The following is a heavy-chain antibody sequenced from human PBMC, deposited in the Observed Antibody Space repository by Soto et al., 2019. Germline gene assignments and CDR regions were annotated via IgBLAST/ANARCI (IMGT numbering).Heavy chain of an antibody. J-gene: IGHJ6*02. Sequence: GASVKVSCKASGYTFTSYGISWVRQAPGQGLEWMGWISAYNGNTNYAQKLQGRVTMTTDTSTSTAYMELRSLRSDDTAVYYCVRVVAGYCSGGSCYSPPDYYYGMDVWGQGTTVTVSS. D-gene: IGHD2-15*01. CDR3: VRVVAGYCSGGSCYSPPDYYYGMDV. CDR2: ISAYNGNT. V-gene: IGHV1-18*04. CDR1: GYTFTSYG.